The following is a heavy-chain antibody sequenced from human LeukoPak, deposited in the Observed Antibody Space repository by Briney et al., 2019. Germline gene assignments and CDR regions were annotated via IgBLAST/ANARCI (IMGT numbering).Heavy chain of an antibody. CDR1: GFTFSSYW. CDR2: INSDGSST. Sequence: RPGGPLRLSCAASGFTFSSYWMHWVRHAPGKGLVWVSRINSDGSSTSYADSVKGRFTISRDNAKNTLYLQMNSLRAEDTAVYYCARALVVVPAAKAVVSYNWFDPWGQGTLVTVSS. D-gene: IGHD2-2*01. J-gene: IGHJ5*02. V-gene: IGHV3-74*01. CDR3: ARALVVVPAAKAVVSYNWFDP.